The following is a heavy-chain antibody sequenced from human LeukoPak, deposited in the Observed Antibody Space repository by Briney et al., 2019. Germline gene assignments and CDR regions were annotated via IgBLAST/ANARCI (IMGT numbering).Heavy chain of an antibody. J-gene: IGHJ4*02. CDR1: GGSISSYY. Sequence: SETLSLTCTVSGGSISSYYWSWIRQPPGKGLEWIGYIYYSGSTNYNPSLKSRVTISVDTSKNQFSLKLSSVTAADTAVYYCASTGRYCSAGSCTPFDSWGQGTLVTVSS. V-gene: IGHV4-59*08. CDR2: IYYSGST. D-gene: IGHD2-15*01. CDR3: ASTGRYCSAGSCTPFDS.